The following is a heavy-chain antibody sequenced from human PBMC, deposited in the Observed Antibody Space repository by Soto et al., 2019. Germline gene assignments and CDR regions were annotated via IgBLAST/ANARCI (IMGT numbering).Heavy chain of an antibody. D-gene: IGHD3-16*01. CDR3: VTGSSGTRGEDF. J-gene: IGHJ4*02. CDR1: GINLNNHA. Sequence: GGSLRLSCVASGINLNNHAMTWVRQAPGKGLEWVSTVSETGTVTYYADSVKGRFTISRDNSRNTLYLQLNNLRAEDTAVYYCVTGSSGTRGEDFWGPGALVTVSS. V-gene: IGHV3-23*01. CDR2: VSETGTVT.